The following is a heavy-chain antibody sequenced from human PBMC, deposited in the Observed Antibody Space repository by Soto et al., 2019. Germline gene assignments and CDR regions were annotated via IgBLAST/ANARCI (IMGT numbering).Heavy chain of an antibody. V-gene: IGHV1-69*13. CDR3: ARAGLGRDGDNGNDYYGMDV. CDR1: GGTFSSYA. D-gene: IGHD1-1*01. CDR2: IIPIFGTA. Sequence: SVKVSCKASGGTFSSYAISWVRQAPGQGPEWMGGIIPIFGTANYAQRFQGRVTITADESTSTAYMELSSLRSEDTAVYYCARAGLGRDGDNGNDYYGMDVWGQGTTVTVSS. J-gene: IGHJ6*02.